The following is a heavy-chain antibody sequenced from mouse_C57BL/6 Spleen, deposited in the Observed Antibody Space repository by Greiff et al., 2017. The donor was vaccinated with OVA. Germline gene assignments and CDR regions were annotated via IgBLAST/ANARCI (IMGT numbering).Heavy chain of an antibody. D-gene: IGHD2-1*01. V-gene: IGHV1-61*01. Sequence: QVQLKQSGAELVRPGSSVKLSCKASGYTFTSYWMDWVKQRPGQGLEWIGNIYPSDSETHYNQKFKDKATLTVDKSSSTAYMQLSSLTSEDSAVYYCARGIYYGNYFDYWGQGTTLTVSS. CDR2: IYPSDSET. CDR1: GYTFTSYW. J-gene: IGHJ2*01. CDR3: ARGIYYGNYFDY.